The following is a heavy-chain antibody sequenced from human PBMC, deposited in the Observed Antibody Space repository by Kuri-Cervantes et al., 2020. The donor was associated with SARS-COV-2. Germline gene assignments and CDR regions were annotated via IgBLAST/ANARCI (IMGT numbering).Heavy chain of an antibody. CDR1: GFTFSSYA. J-gene: IGHJ4*02. CDR2: ISSNGGST. V-gene: IGHV3-64*02. Sequence: GESLKISCAASGFTFSSYAMHWVRQAPGKGLEYVSAISSNGGSTYYADSVKGRFTISRDNSKNTLYPQMGSLRAEDMAVYYCARGGHYCSSTSCYMPGDYWGQGTLVTVSS. CDR3: ARGGHYCSSTSCYMPGDY. D-gene: IGHD2-2*02.